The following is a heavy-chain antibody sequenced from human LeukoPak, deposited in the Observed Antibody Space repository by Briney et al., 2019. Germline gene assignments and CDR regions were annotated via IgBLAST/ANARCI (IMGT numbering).Heavy chain of an antibody. J-gene: IGHJ4*02. V-gene: IGHV3-11*01. CDR2: ISSSGSTI. D-gene: IGHD6-19*01. Sequence: GGSLRLSCAGSGFTLSDYYMRLIRQAPGKGLGWGSYISSSGSTIYYADSVKGRFTISRDNAKNSLYLQMNSLRAEDTAVYYCARVNSSGWYMAFDYWGQGTLVTVSS. CDR1: GFTLSDYY. CDR3: ARVNSSGWYMAFDY.